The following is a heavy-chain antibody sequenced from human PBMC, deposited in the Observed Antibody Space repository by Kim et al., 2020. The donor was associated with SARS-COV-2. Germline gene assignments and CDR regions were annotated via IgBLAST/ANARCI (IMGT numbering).Heavy chain of an antibody. CDR3: ARSGGIAATTPLDY. D-gene: IGHD2-15*01. Sequence: GGSLRLSCAASGFTFSSYAMHWVRQAPGKGLEWVAVISYDGSNKYYADSVKGRFTISRDNSKNTLYLQMNSLRAEDTAVYYCARSGGIAATTPLDYWGQGTLVTVSS. CDR2: ISYDGSNK. J-gene: IGHJ4*02. CDR1: GFTFSSYA. V-gene: IGHV3-30*04.